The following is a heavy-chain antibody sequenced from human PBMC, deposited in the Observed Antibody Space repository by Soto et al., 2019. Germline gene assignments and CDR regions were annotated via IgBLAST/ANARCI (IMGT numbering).Heavy chain of an antibody. Sequence: ETLSLTCTVSGDSVSSDSYFWTWIRQPPGKGLEWIAYISYTGDTNYNPSLKSRVTISVDTSTNQFFLTPTSVTAADTAVYFCARIIVGVTVDLWGQGSLVTVSS. CDR3: ARIIVGVTVDL. D-gene: IGHD1-26*01. CDR1: GDSVSSDSYF. J-gene: IGHJ5*02. CDR2: ISYTGDT. V-gene: IGHV4-61*01.